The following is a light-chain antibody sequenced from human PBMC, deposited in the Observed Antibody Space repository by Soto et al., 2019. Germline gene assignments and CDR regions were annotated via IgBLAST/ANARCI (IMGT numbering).Light chain of an antibody. CDR2: GAS. Sequence: EIVLTQSPGTLSLSPGERATLSCRASQSVSSSYLAWYQQKPGQAPRLLIYGASSRATGIPDRFSGSGSGTDSTLTISRLEPEDFAVYYCQQYGSPPQTFGQ. CDR1: QSVSSSY. V-gene: IGKV3-20*01. J-gene: IGKJ1*01. CDR3: QQYGSPPQT.